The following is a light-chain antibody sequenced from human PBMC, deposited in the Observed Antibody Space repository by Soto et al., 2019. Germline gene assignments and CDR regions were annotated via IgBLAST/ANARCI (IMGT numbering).Light chain of an antibody. V-gene: IGLV2-14*01. CDR3: SSDTSSSPV. Sequence: QSALTQPASVSGSPGQSITISCTGTSSDVGGYNYVSWYQQHPGKAPKLMIYDVSNRPSGVSNRFSGSKSGNTASLTISGLQAEDEADYYCSSDTSSSPVFGGGTKLTVL. J-gene: IGLJ2*01. CDR1: SSDVGGYNY. CDR2: DVS.